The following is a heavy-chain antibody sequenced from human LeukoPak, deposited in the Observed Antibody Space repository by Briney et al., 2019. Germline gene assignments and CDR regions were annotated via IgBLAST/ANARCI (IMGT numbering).Heavy chain of an antibody. CDR1: GASIISSDW. CDR2: IYYSGST. V-gene: IGHV4-39*01. J-gene: IGHJ6*02. CDR3: ARHEIAAAGRRPYYYYGMDV. D-gene: IGHD6-13*01. Sequence: SGTLSLTCAVSGASIISSDWWSWVRQPPGKGLEWIGSIYYSGSTYYNPSLKSRVTISVDTSKNQFSLKLSSVTAADTAVYYCARHEIAAAGRRPYYYYGMDVWGQGTTVTVSS.